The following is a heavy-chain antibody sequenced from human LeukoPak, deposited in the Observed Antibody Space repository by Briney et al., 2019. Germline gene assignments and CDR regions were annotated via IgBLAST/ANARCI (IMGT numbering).Heavy chain of an antibody. CDR3: ARVDDSGYGKFDP. D-gene: IGHD5-12*01. CDR2: IYYSGTT. J-gene: IGHJ5*02. CDR1: GGPISSGDYY. Sequence: SETLSLTCTVSGGPISSGDYYWSWIRQLPGEGLEWIGYIYYSGTTYYSPSLKSRVTISVGTSKNQFSLELSSVTAADTAVYYCARVDDSGYGKFDPWGQGTLVSVSS. V-gene: IGHV4-31*03.